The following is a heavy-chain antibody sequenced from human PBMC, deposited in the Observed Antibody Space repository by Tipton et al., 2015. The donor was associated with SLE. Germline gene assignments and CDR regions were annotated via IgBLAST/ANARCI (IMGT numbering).Heavy chain of an antibody. CDR1: GFTFSSYE. CDR2: ISSSGSSI. CDR3: ARGGTAMPGV. J-gene: IGHJ4*02. Sequence: EASGFTFSSYEMNWVRQAPGKGLEWVSYISSSGSSIFYADSVKGRFTISRDNAKNSLYLQLNSLRAEDTAVYYCARGGTAMPGVGGQGTLVTVSS. V-gene: IGHV3-48*03. D-gene: IGHD5-18*01.